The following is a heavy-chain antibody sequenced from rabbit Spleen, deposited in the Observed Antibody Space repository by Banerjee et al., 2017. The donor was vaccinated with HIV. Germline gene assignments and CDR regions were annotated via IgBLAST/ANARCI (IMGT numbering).Heavy chain of an antibody. J-gene: IGHJ4*01. CDR3: ARDRDGDTPYNSYYFDL. CDR1: GFSFSDKAV. Sequence: QEQLVESGGGLVQPGGSLKLSCKASGFSFSDKAVMCWVRQAPGKGLEWIACINAVTGKAVYASWAKGRYTFSKTSSTTVTLEMTSLTAADTATYFCARDRDGDTPYNSYYFDLWGQGTLVTVS. D-gene: IGHD2-1*01. V-gene: IGHV1S45*01. CDR2: INAVTGKA.